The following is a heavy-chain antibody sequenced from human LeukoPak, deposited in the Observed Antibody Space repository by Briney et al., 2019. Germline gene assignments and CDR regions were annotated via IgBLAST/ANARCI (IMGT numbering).Heavy chain of an antibody. CDR2: ISSGGGGYI. CDR3: ARGNAPLPFDY. V-gene: IGHV3-21*01. CDR1: GFPFAAFS. J-gene: IGHJ4*02. Sequence: GGSLRRSCAGSGFPFAAFSLHWVRQAPGKGLEWFSSISSGGGGYIYYADSVRGRFTISRDNAEDSVYLQMKSLRAEDTAVYYCARGNAPLPFDYWGQGTPVTVSS. D-gene: IGHD2-2*01.